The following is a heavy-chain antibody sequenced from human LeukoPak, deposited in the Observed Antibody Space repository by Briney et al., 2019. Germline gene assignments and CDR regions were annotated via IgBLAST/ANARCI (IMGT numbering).Heavy chain of an antibody. J-gene: IGHJ4*02. V-gene: IGHV1-2*02. Sequence: ASVKVSCKASGYTFTAYYIHWLRQAPGQGPEWMGWIKPDSGSSHYAQKFQGRVTMTRDTSSNSAYMDLTRLKSDDTAVYYCARARVPVAVAGLYYFDYWGQGALVTVSS. D-gene: IGHD6-19*01. CDR2: IKPDSGSS. CDR1: GYTFTAYY. CDR3: ARARVPVAVAGLYYFDY.